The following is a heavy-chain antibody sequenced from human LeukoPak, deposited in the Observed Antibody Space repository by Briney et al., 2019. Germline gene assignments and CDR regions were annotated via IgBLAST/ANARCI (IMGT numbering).Heavy chain of an antibody. Sequence: GSLRLSCAASGFTFSSSAMSWVRQAPGKGLEWVSAISDNGGYTYYADSVQGRFTISRDNSKSTLCLQMNSLRAEDTAVYYCAKQLGYCSDGSCYFPYWGQGTLVTVSS. D-gene: IGHD2-15*01. V-gene: IGHV3-23*01. CDR1: GFTFSSSA. CDR2: ISDNGGYT. J-gene: IGHJ4*02. CDR3: AKQLGYCSDGSCYFPY.